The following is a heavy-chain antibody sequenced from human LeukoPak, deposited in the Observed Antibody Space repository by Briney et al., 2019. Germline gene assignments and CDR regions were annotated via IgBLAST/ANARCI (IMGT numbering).Heavy chain of an antibody. D-gene: IGHD6-13*01. CDR1: GFTFSSYG. V-gene: IGHV3-30*02. CDR2: IRYDGSNK. Sequence: PGGSLRLSCAASGFTFSSYGMHWVRQAPGKGLEWVAFIRYDGSNKYFADSVKGRFTISRDNSKNTLYLQMNSLRAEDTAVYYCAKEATIAAAGTQNNWFDPWGQGTLVTVSS. CDR3: AKEATIAAAGTQNNWFDP. J-gene: IGHJ5*02.